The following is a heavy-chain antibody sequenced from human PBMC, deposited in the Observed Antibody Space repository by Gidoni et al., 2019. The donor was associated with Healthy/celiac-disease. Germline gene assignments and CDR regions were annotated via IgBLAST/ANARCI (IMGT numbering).Heavy chain of an antibody. CDR2: IKQDGTEK. CDR3: ARVRGSSWYWYFDY. J-gene: IGHJ4*02. V-gene: IGHV3-7*05. Sequence: EVQLVESGGDLVQPGGSLRLSCAASGFTFSDYWMSWVRQAPGKGLEWVANIKQDGTEKYYVDSVRGRFTISRDNAKNSLYLQMNSLRAEDTAIYYCARVRGSSWYWYFDYWGQGTLVAVSS. D-gene: IGHD6-13*01. CDR1: GFTFSDYW.